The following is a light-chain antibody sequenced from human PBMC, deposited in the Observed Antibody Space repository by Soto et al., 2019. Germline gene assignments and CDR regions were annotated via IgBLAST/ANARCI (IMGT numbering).Light chain of an antibody. CDR2: GAS. J-gene: IGKJ2*01. V-gene: IGKV3-15*01. CDR1: QSVGSN. CDR3: QQYKNWRT. Sequence: EIVMTQSPATLSVSPGERATLSCRASQSVGSNLAWYQQKPGQAPRLLIYGASTRATGIPARFSGSGSGTEFTLTISSLQSEDFAVYYCQQYKNWRTFGQGTKLEIK.